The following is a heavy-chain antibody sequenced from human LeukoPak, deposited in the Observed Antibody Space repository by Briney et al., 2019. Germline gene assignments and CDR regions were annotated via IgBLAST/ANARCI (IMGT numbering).Heavy chain of an antibody. J-gene: IGHJ1*01. CDR1: GYSFTSYW. Sequence: GESPKISCKGSGYSFTSYWIGWVRQMPGKGLEWMGIIYPGDSDTRYSPSFQGQVTISADKSISTAYLQWSSLKASDTAMYYCARLESDIVVVPAAVDFQHWGQGTLVTVSS. D-gene: IGHD2-2*01. CDR2: IYPGDSDT. V-gene: IGHV5-51*01. CDR3: ARLESDIVVVPAAVDFQH.